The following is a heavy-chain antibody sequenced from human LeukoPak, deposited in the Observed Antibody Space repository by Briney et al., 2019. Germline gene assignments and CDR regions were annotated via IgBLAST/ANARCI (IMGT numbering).Heavy chain of an antibody. CDR1: GFTFSSYA. CDR3: ARPGGYSYGYDY. D-gene: IGHD5-18*01. V-gene: IGHV1-69*01. Sequence: PGGSLRLSCAASGFTFSSYAISWVRQAPGQGLEWMGGIIPIFGTANYAQKFQGRVTITADESTSTAYMELSSLRSEDTAVYYCARPGGYSYGYDYWGQGTLVTVSS. CDR2: IIPIFGTA. J-gene: IGHJ4*02.